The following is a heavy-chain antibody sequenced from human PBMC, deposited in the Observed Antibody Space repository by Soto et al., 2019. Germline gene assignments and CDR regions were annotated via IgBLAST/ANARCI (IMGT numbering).Heavy chain of an antibody. V-gene: IGHV4-34*01. D-gene: IGHD1-26*01. J-gene: IGHJ6*02. Sequence: SETLSLTCAVYGGSFSGYYWSWIRQPPGKGLEWIGEINHSGSTNYNPSLKSRVTISVDTSKNQFSLKLSSVTAAYTAVYYCARQGWEQPDYYYYYVMAVWAQGTTVPVSS. CDR3: ARQGWEQPDYYYYYVMAV. CDR1: GGSFSGYY. CDR2: INHSGST.